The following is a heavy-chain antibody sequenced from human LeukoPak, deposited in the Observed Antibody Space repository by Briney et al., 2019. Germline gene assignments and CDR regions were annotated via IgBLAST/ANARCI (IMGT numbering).Heavy chain of an antibody. D-gene: IGHD3-3*01. CDR3: ATSTKNYDFWSGYWEYGMDV. Sequence: GASVKVSCKASGYTFTGYYMHWMRQAPGQGLEWMGRINPNSGGTNYARKFQGRVTMTRDTSISTAYMELSRLRSDDTAVYYCATSTKNYDFWSGYWEYGMDVWGQGTTVTVSS. J-gene: IGHJ6*02. V-gene: IGHV1-2*06. CDR2: INPNSGGT. CDR1: GYTFTGYY.